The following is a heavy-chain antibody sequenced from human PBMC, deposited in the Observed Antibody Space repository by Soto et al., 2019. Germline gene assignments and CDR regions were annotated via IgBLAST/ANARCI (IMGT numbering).Heavy chain of an antibody. CDR2: TWYRSRWNY. Sequence: SQTLSLTCAISGDSVSNDRIAWNWIRLSPSRGLEWLGRTWYRSRWNYDYAPSVKSRISVNPDTSKNQFSLQLNSVTPEDTAVYYCARDSSYSTGCYDYWRQRTLVTVSS. D-gene: IGHD2-2*01. V-gene: IGHV6-1*01. CDR3: ARDSSYSTGCYDY. J-gene: IGHJ4*02. CDR1: GDSVSNDRIA.